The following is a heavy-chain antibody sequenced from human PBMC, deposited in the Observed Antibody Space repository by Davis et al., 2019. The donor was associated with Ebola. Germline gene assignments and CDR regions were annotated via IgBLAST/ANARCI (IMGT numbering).Heavy chain of an antibody. Sequence: SETLSLTCTVSGFFISSSDYYWGWIRQPPGKGLEWIGSISHSGSTYYNPSLKSRFTISLATSKNQFSLKLSSVTAADTAVYYCARHVFSVIVIILTNWFDPWGQGTLVTVSS. CDR3: ARHVFSVIVIILTNWFDP. CDR1: GFFISSSDYY. J-gene: IGHJ5*02. D-gene: IGHD3-22*01. CDR2: ISHSGST. V-gene: IGHV4-39*01.